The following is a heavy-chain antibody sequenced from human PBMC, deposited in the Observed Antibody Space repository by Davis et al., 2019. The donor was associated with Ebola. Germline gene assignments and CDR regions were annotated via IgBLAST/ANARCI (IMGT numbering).Heavy chain of an antibody. Sequence: SVPVSRMASLYTPTSYGIISARQPPGQGLEWMGWISAYNGNTNYAQKLQGRVTMTTDTSTSTAYMELRSLRSDDTAVYYCARAGYGGNPPDYWGQGTLVTVSS. J-gene: IGHJ4*02. V-gene: IGHV1-18*04. CDR2: ISAYNGNT. CDR1: LYTPTSYG. D-gene: IGHD4-23*01. CDR3: ARAGYGGNPPDY.